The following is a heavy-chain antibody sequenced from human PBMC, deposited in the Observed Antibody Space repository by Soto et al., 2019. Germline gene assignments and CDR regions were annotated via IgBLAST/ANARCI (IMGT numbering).Heavy chain of an antibody. J-gene: IGHJ5*01. CDR1: GFTFSSYA. CDR2: ISYDGSNK. Sequence: QVQLVESGGGVVQPGRSLRLSCAASGFTFSSYAMHWVRQAPGKGLEWVAVISYDGSNKYYADSVKGRFTISRDNSKNTLYLQMNSLRAEDTAVYYCARDPRFDSWGQGTLVTVSS. CDR3: ARDPRFDS. V-gene: IGHV3-30-3*01.